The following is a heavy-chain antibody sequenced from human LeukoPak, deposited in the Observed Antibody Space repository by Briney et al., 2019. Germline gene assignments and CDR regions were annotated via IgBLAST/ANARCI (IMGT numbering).Heavy chain of an antibody. J-gene: IGHJ4*02. V-gene: IGHV3-23*01. CDR3: AKGRIAAAGPAGYYFDY. CDR2: IIGNGGWA. D-gene: IGHD6-13*01. Sequence: PGGSLRLSCAASGLTFSSYAMMWLRQAPGKGLEWVSAIIGNGGWALYADSVKGRFTISRDNTKNTLYLQMSSLRAEDTAVYYCAKGRIAAAGPAGYYFDYWGQGTLVTVSS. CDR1: GLTFSSYA.